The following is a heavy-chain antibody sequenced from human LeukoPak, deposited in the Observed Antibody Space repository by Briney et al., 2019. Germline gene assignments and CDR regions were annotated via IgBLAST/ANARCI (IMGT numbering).Heavy chain of an antibody. J-gene: IGHJ5*02. Sequence: GGSLRLSCAASGFTFSSYSMNWVRQAPGKGLEWISFISSGSSTIYYADSVKGRFTISRDNAKNSLYLQMNSLTAEDTAVYYCDPILSVIPWGQGNLVTVSS. CDR1: GFTFSSYS. CDR2: ISSGSSTI. D-gene: IGHD5/OR15-5a*01. CDR3: DPILSVIP. V-gene: IGHV3-48*01.